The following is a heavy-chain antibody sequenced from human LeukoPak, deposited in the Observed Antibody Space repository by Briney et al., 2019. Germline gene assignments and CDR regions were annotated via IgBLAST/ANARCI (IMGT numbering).Heavy chain of an antibody. CDR3: ARDASNWRAPAGGH. V-gene: IGHV3-33*01. D-gene: IGHD1-20*01. CDR2: IWYDGSNK. J-gene: IGHJ4*02. CDR1: GFTFSSYG. Sequence: GGSLRLSCAASGFTFSSYGMHWVRQAPGKGLEWVAVIWYDGSNKYYADSVKGRFTISRDNSKNTLYLQMNSLRAEDTAVYYCARDASNWRAPAGGHWGQGTLVTVSS.